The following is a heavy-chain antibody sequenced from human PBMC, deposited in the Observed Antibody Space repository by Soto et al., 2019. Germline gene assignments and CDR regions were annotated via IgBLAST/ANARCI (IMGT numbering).Heavy chain of an antibody. CDR2: IYYSGST. CDR1: GGSISSGGYY. Sequence: KASETLSLTCTVSGGSISSGGYYWSWIRQHPGKGLEWIGYIYYSGSTYYNPSLKGRVTISVDTSKNQFSLKLSSVTAADTAVYYCESDNWQHRSSLLYGMDVWGQGTTVTVS. D-gene: IGHD6-13*01. V-gene: IGHV4-31*03. CDR3: ESDNWQHRSSLLYGMDV. J-gene: IGHJ6*02.